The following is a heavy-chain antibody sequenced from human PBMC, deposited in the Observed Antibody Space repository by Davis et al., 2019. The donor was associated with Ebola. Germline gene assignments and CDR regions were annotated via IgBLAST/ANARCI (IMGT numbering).Heavy chain of an antibody. D-gene: IGHD5-12*01. J-gene: IGHJ3*02. Sequence: PSETLSLTCAVYGGSFSGYYWSWIRQPPGKGLEWIGSIYYSGSTYYNPSLKSRVTISVDTSKNQFSLKLSSVTAADTAVYYCATSAGYDVNDAFDIWGQGTMVTVSS. CDR1: GGSFSGYY. CDR2: IYYSGST. V-gene: IGHV4-34*01. CDR3: ATSAGYDVNDAFDI.